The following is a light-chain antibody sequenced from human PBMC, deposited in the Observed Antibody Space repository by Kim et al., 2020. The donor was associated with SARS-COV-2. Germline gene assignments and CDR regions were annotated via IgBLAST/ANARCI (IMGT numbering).Light chain of an antibody. V-gene: IGLV3-21*04. CDR1: NNGSKS. CDR2: YDS. Sequence: APRKTARITSGGNNNGSKSVHWYRQKPGPAPVLVIFYDSDRASGIPERFSGSDSGNTATLTISRVEAGDEADYYCQVWDSSSGHVVFGGGTQLTVL. J-gene: IGLJ2*01. CDR3: QVWDSSSGHVV.